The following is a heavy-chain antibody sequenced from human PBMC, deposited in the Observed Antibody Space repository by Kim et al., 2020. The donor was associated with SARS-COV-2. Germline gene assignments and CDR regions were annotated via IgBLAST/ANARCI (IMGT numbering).Heavy chain of an antibody. D-gene: IGHD3-22*01. CDR3: TRDAVITPLSAFDI. CDR2: IRSKAYGGTT. Sequence: GGSLRLSCTASGFTFGDYAMSWFRQAPGKGLEWVGFIRSKAYGGTTEYAASVKGRFTISRDDSKSIAYLQMNSLKTEDTAVYYCTRDAVITPLSAFDIWGQGTMVTVSS. CDR1: GFTFGDYA. J-gene: IGHJ3*02. V-gene: IGHV3-49*03.